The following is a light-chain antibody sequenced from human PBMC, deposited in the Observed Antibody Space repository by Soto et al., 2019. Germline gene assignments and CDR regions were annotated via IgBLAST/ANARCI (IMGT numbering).Light chain of an antibody. Sequence: QSALTQPASVSGSPGQSITISCTGTSSDVGSYNLVSWYQQHPGKAPKLMIYEVTKRPSGVSNRFSGSKSGNTASLTISGLQAEDEGHYYCCSYAGSSSVVFGGGTKLTVL. V-gene: IGLV2-23*02. J-gene: IGLJ2*01. CDR1: SSDVGSYNL. CDR2: EVT. CDR3: CSYAGSSSVV.